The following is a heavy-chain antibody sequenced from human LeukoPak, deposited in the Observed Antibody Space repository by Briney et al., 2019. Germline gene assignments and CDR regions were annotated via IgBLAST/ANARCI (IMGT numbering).Heavy chain of an antibody. J-gene: IGHJ4*02. CDR3: AREYQGY. Sequence: WASVTVSCKASGGTFSSYDFSWVRQAPGQGLEWMGGIMPIFRTANYAQKFQGRVTMTRDMSTSTVYMELSSLRSEDTAVYYCAREYQGYWGQGTLVTVSS. CDR2: IMPIFRTA. D-gene: IGHD2-2*01. CDR1: GGTFSSYD. V-gene: IGHV1-69*05.